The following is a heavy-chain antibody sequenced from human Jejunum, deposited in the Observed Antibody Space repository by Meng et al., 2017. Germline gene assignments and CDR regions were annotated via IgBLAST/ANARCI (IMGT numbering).Heavy chain of an antibody. J-gene: IGHJ4*02. CDR3: ARDRTTGRYFDY. D-gene: IGHD4-11*01. Sequence: QVQLQDSGPGLVKPLQTLSLTCTVSGGSISSGDYYWSWSRAPPWKGLEWIGYIYYSGSTYFNPSLKSRVTISVDTSKNQFSLKLSSVTAADTAVYYCARDRTTGRYFDYWGQGTLVTVSS. V-gene: IGHV4-30-4*01. CDR2: IYYSGST. CDR1: GGSISSGDYY.